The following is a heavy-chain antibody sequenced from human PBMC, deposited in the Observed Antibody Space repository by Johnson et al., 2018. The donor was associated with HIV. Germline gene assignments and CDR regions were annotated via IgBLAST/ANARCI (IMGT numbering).Heavy chain of an antibody. Sequence: VQLVESGGGVVRPGGSLRLSCEASGFTFDDYGMSWVRQAPGKGLEWVSGINWNGGSSGYGDSVKGRFTISRDNAKNSLYLQMNILRAEDTALYSRARNIVVGTIDAFDIWGQGTMVTVSS. CDR2: INWNGGSS. CDR3: ARNIVVGTIDAFDI. V-gene: IGHV3-20*04. D-gene: IGHD2-21*02. J-gene: IGHJ3*02. CDR1: GFTFDDYG.